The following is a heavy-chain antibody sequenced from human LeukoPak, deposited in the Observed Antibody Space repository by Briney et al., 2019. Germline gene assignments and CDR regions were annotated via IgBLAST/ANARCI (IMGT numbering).Heavy chain of an antibody. CDR3: ARAESWSRGYFDL. Sequence: KPSETLSLTCTVSGGSISSYYWSWIRQPPGKGLEWIGYIYYSGSTNYNPSLKSRVTISVDTSKNQFSLKLSSVTAADTAVYYCARAESWSRGYFDLWGRGTLVTVSS. V-gene: IGHV4-59*08. J-gene: IGHJ2*01. CDR1: GGSISSYY. CDR2: IYYSGST. D-gene: IGHD6-13*01.